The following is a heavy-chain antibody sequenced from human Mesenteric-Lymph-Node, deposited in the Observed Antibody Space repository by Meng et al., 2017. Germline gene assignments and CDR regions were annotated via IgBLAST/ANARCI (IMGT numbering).Heavy chain of an antibody. D-gene: IGHD3-10*01. CDR3: ARASYGSGSPLGEFWFDP. V-gene: IGHV4-39*01. CDR1: GGSISSSSYY. J-gene: IGHJ5*02. CDR2: VVYSGTT. Sequence: QLRLRGPGPGLVKPSEPLSLTCTVSGGSISSSSYYWAWIRQPPGEGLEWIGSVVYSGTTYYTSSLKSRVSISVDTSKNQFSLKLSSVTAADTAVYYCARASYGSGSPLGEFWFDPWGQGTLVTVSS.